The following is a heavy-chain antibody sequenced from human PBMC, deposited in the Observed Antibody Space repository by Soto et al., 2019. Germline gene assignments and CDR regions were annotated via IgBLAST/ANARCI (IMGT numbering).Heavy chain of an antibody. CDR1: GYTFTNYY. V-gene: IGHV1-46*01. D-gene: IGHD3-10*01. CDR2: IYPSGGST. Sequence: ASVKVSCKASGYTFTNYYMHWVRQAPGQGLEWMGIIYPSGGSTRNAQKFQGRVTMTRDTSTSTVYMELSSLRSEDTAVYYCARDFSGPMDYWGPGTLVTVSS. J-gene: IGHJ4*02. CDR3: ARDFSGPMDY.